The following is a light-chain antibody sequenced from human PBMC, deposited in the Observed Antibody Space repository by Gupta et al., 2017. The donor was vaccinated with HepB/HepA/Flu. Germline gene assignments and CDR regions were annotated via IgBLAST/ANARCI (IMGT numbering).Light chain of an antibody. J-gene: IGKJ1*01. V-gene: IGKV1-12*01. CDR2: DAS. CDR1: QGISRC. CDR3: QQDKSTPQT. Sequence: DINMTKYPSSVVASVGERVTSTCRASQGISRCLAWYQQKPGQAPKLLIYDASSGKSGVPSRFSGSGSGTDFTLTISSLQPEDFAVYYCQQDKSTPQTFGPGTKVEIK.